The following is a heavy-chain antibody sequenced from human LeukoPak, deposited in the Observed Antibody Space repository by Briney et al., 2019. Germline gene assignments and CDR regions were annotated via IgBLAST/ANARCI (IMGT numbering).Heavy chain of an antibody. CDR3: ARDGMVYAKGNYFDL. CDR1: GFTFSSYR. V-gene: IGHV3-48*01. CDR2: ISSSSSTI. Sequence: GGSLRLSCAASGFTFSSYRMNWVRQAPGKGLEWVSYISSSSSTIYYADSVKGRFTISRDNAKNSLYLQMNSLRPEDTAVYFCARDGMVYAKGNYFDLWGRGTLVTVSS. J-gene: IGHJ2*01. D-gene: IGHD2-8*01.